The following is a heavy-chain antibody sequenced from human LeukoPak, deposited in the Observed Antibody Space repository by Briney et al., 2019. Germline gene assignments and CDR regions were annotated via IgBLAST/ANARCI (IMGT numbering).Heavy chain of an antibody. CDR3: ARGDRYDWDYYYYMDV. J-gene: IGHJ6*03. V-gene: IGHV3-21*01. D-gene: IGHD1-20*01. CDR2: ISSSGDYK. CDR1: GFTFSDYG. Sequence: GGSLRLSCAASGFTFSDYGMAWVRQSPGKGLEWVSSISSSGDYKYYSDSLKGRFTISRDNAKNSLYLQMNSLRAEDTAVHYCARGDRYDWDYYYYMDVWGKGTTVTISS.